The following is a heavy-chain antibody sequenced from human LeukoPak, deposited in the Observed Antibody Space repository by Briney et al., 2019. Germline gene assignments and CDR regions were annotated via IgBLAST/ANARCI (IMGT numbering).Heavy chain of an antibody. Sequence: GGSLRPSCAASGFTFSSYAMSWVRQAPGKGLEWVSAISGSGGSTYYADSVKGRFTISRDNSRNTLYLQMNSLRAEDTAVYYCAKVLGYSSGWSHFDYWGQGTLVTVSS. CDR3: AKVLGYSSGWSHFDY. D-gene: IGHD6-19*01. V-gene: IGHV3-23*01. CDR2: ISGSGGST. J-gene: IGHJ4*02. CDR1: GFTFSSYA.